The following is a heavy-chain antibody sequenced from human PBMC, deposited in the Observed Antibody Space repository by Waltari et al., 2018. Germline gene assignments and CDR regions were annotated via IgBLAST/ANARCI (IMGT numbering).Heavy chain of an antibody. J-gene: IGHJ6*02. CDR1: GYTFTSYA. D-gene: IGHD2-2*01. Sequence: QVQLVQSGAEVKKPGASVKVSCKASGYTFTSYAMHWVRQAPGQRLEWMGWINAGNGKTKYSQKVQGRVTITRDTSASTAYMELSSLRSEDTAVYYCARDPGYCSSTSCFSYYYYGMDVWGQGTTVTVSS. CDR3: ARDPGYCSSTSCFSYYYYGMDV. V-gene: IGHV1-3*01. CDR2: INAGNGKT.